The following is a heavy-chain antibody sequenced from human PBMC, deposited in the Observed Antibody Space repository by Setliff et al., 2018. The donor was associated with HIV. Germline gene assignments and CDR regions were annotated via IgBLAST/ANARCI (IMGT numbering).Heavy chain of an antibody. J-gene: IGHJ6*03. Sequence: SETLSLTCAVSSYSIDSGYYWAWIRQSPGRGPEWIGYIYSSGTKYYNPSLKSRLAISLDTSKNQFSLNLKSVTAADAAVYYCARGFCSGGFCHPNFYHYMDVWGKGTTVTVSS. CDR1: SYSIDSGYY. V-gene: IGHV4-38-2*01. CDR2: IYSSGTK. CDR3: ARGFCSGGFCHPNFYHYMDV. D-gene: IGHD2-15*01.